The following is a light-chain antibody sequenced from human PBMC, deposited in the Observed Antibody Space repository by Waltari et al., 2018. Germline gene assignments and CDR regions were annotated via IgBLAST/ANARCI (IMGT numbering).Light chain of an antibody. J-gene: IGKJ2*01. Sequence: IVLTPPPGTLSLSPGERVTLSCRASQSLSSDYLAWYQQKPGQAPRLLIYGASTRDTGIPDRFSGSGSGTDFTLTISRLEPEDFAVYCCQQYGTSPPTFGQGTKLEIK. CDR1: QSLSSDY. CDR2: GAS. CDR3: QQYGTSPPT. V-gene: IGKV3-20*01.